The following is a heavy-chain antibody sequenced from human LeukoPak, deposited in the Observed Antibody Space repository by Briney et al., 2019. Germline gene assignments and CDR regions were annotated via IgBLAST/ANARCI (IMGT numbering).Heavy chain of an antibody. CDR1: GFTFSSYA. CDR2: ISGSGGST. D-gene: IGHD2-2*01. V-gene: IGHV3-23*01. J-gene: IGHJ4*02. CDR3: AKDLLGYCSSTSCDGHSEGISDY. Sequence: GGSLRLSCAASGFTFSSYAMSWVRQAPGKGLEWVSAISGSGGSTYYADSVKGRFTISRDNSKNTLYLQMNSLRAEDTAVYYCAKDLLGYCSSTSCDGHSEGISDYWGQGTLVTVSS.